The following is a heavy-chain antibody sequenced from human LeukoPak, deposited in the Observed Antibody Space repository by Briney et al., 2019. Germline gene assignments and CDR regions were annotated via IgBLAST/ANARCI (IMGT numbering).Heavy chain of an antibody. CDR3: ASPYCSGGSCYSFDY. J-gene: IGHJ4*02. CDR2: ISWNSGSI. V-gene: IGHV3-9*01. Sequence: GGSLRLSCAASGFTFDDYAMHWVRHAPGKGLEWVSGISWNSGSIGYADSVKGRFTISRDNAKNSLYLQMNSLRAEDTAVYYCASPYCSGGSCYSFDYWGQGTLVTVSS. D-gene: IGHD2-15*01. CDR1: GFTFDDYA.